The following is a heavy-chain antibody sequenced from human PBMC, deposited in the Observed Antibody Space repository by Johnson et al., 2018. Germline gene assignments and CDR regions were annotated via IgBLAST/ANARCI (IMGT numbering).Heavy chain of an antibody. CDR3: ARDSGQWLPHNWFDP. J-gene: IGHJ5*02. Sequence: VQLVQSGGGLVQPGGSXRLSCAASGFTFSSYDMHWVRQATGKGLEWVSAIGPAGDTYYPGSVKGRFTISRENAKNSLYLLMNSLRAGDTAVYYCARDSGQWLPHNWFDPWGQGTLVTVSS. V-gene: IGHV3-13*01. CDR2: IGPAGDT. CDR1: GFTFSSYD. D-gene: IGHD6-19*01.